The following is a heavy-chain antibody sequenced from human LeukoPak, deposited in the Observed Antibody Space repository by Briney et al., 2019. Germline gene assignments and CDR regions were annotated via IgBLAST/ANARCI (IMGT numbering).Heavy chain of an antibody. V-gene: IGHV3-48*02. CDR2: ISSSSSTI. D-gene: IGHD3-22*01. J-gene: IGHJ4*02. Sequence: GGSLRLSCAASGFTFSSYSMNWVRQAPGKGLEWVSYISSSSSTIYYADSVKGRFTISRDNAKNSLHLQMNSLRDEDTAVYYCARYMVSDSSGYYYGFDYWGQGTLVTVSS. CDR1: GFTFSSYS. CDR3: ARYMVSDSSGYYYGFDY.